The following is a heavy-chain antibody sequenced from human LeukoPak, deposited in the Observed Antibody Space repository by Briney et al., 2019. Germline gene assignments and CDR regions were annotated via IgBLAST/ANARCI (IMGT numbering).Heavy chain of an antibody. J-gene: IGHJ4*02. Sequence: KTSETLSLPCAVYGGSFSGYYWSWIRQPPGKGLEWIGEINHSGSTNYNPSLKSRVTISVDTSKNQFSLKLSSVTAADTAVYYCARLVVAAAGSIDYWGQGTLVTVSS. CDR2: INHSGST. V-gene: IGHV4-34*01. CDR1: GGSFSGYY. D-gene: IGHD6-13*01. CDR3: ARLVVAAAGSIDY.